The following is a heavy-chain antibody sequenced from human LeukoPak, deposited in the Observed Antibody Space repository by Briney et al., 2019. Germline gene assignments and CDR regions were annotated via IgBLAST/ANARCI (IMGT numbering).Heavy chain of an antibody. D-gene: IGHD2-2*02. CDR3: ARHRPQYQLLYRGNWFDP. CDR1: GYSFTSYW. Sequence: GESLKISCKGSGYSFTSYWIGWVRQMPGKGLEWMGIIYPGDSDTRYSPSFQGQVTISADKSISTAYLQWSSLKASDTAMYYCARHRPQYQLLYRGNWFDPWGQGTLVTVSS. V-gene: IGHV5-51*01. J-gene: IGHJ5*02. CDR2: IYPGDSDT.